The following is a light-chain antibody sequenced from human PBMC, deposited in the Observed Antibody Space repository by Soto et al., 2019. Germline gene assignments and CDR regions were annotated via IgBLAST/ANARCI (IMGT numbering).Light chain of an antibody. V-gene: IGKV3-20*01. Sequence: EIVMTQSPATLSVSPGERATLSCRASQSVSNNLAWYQQKTGQAPRLLIHDASSRATGIPDRFSGSGSGTDFTLTISRLEPEDFAVYYCQQYGGSPRTFGQGTKVDIK. CDR1: QSVSNN. CDR3: QQYGGSPRT. CDR2: DAS. J-gene: IGKJ1*01.